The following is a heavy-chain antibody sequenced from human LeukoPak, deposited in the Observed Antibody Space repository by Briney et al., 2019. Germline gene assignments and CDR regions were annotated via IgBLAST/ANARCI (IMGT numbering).Heavy chain of an antibody. Sequence: SETLSLTCTISGGSSSSYYWSWIRQPPGKGLEWIGYIHYSGSTNYNPSLKSRATISLDTSKNQVSLKLTSVTAADTAVYYCARRASGSYPDYFDYWGQGTLVTVSS. CDR2: IHYSGST. CDR1: GGSSSSYY. V-gene: IGHV4-59*08. CDR3: ARRASGSYPDYFDY. D-gene: IGHD1-26*01. J-gene: IGHJ4*02.